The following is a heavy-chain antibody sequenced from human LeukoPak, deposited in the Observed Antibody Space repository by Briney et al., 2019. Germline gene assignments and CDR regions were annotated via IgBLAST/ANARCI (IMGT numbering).Heavy chain of an antibody. CDR1: GGSISSGGYS. CDR3: ARRNSGTYYGLFDP. Sequence: SQTLSLTCAVSGGSISSGGYSWSWIRQPPGKGLEWIGYIYHSGSTYYNPSLKSRVTMSVDTSKNQFSLKLSSVTAADSAVYYCARRNSGTYYGLFDPWGQGTLVIVSS. J-gene: IGHJ5*02. D-gene: IGHD1-26*01. V-gene: IGHV4-30-2*03. CDR2: IYHSGST.